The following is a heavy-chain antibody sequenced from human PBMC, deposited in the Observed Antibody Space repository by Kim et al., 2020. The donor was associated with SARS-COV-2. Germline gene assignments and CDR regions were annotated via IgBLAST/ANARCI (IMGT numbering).Heavy chain of an antibody. J-gene: IGHJ4*02. CDR1: GFTFNSYW. Sequence: GGSLRLSCAASGFTFNSYWMSWVRQAPGKGLEWVANIKQDGSEKYYVDSVKGRFTISRDNAKNSLYLQMNSLRAEDTAVYYCARDSSGWYENPIFDYWGQGTLVTVSS. D-gene: IGHD6-19*01. V-gene: IGHV3-7*03. CDR3: ARDSSGWYENPIFDY. CDR2: IKQDGSEK.